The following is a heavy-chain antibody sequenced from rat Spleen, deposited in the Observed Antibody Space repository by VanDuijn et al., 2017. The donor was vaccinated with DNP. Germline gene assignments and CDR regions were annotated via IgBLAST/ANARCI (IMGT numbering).Heavy chain of an antibody. CDR3: AREGITTRNYFDY. J-gene: IGHJ2*01. V-gene: IGHV5-31*01. CDR2: ITSSGGST. Sequence: EVQLVESGGDLVQPGRSLKLSCVASGFTFNNYWMTWLRQVPGKGLEWVASITSSGGSTYYPDPVKGRFTISRENAKNTLYLEMNSMRSEDTATYYCAREGITTRNYFDYWGQGVMVTVSS. CDR1: GFTFNNYW. D-gene: IGHD1-10*01.